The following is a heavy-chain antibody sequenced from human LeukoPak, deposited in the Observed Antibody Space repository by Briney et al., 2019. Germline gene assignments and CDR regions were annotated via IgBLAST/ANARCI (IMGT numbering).Heavy chain of an antibody. V-gene: IGHV1-2*06. CDR2: INPNSCGT. CDR3: ARLQYSSSSPIDY. D-gene: IGHD6-6*01. J-gene: IGHJ4*02. Sequence: GASVKVSCKASGYTFTGYYMHWVRQAPGQGLEWMGQINPNSCGTNYAQKVQGRVTMTRDTSISTAYMELSRLRSDDTAVYYCARLQYSSSSPIDYWGQGTLVTVSS. CDR1: GYTFTGYY.